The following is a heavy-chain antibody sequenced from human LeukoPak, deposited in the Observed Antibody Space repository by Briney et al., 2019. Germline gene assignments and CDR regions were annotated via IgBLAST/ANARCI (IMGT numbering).Heavy chain of an antibody. V-gene: IGHV3-21*01. CDR2: ISSSSSYI. CDR3: ARAVYDSGSYLMDV. D-gene: IGHD3-10*01. J-gene: IGHJ6*03. CDR1: GFTFSSYS. Sequence: GGSLRLSCAASGFTFSSYSMNWVRQAPGKGLEWVSSISSSSSYIDYADSVKGRFTISRDNAKNSLYLQMNSLRAEDTAVYYCARAVYDSGSYLMDVWGKETTVTVSS.